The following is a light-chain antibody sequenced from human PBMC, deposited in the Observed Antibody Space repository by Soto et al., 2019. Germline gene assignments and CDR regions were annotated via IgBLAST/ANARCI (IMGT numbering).Light chain of an antibody. CDR3: SSFTSSSSLV. V-gene: IGLV2-18*02. CDR2: EVS. CDR1: RSDVGSYNR. J-gene: IGLJ2*01. Sequence: QSALPQPPSVSGSPGQSVTISCTGTRSDVGSYNRVSWYQQPPGTAPKLIIYEVSNRPSGVPDRFSGSKSGNTASLPISGLQAEDEADYYCSSFTSSSSLVFGGGTKLTVL.